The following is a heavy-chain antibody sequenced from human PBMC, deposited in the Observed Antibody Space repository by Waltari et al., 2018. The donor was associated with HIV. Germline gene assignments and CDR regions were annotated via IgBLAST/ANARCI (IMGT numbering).Heavy chain of an antibody. CDR2: IYYSGST. CDR3: ARDADGLDY. V-gene: IGHV4-59*01. CDR1: GDSINTYY. Sequence: QVQLQESGPGLVKPAETRSLTCSVSGDSINTYYWSWIRQPPGKGLEWIGHIYYSGSTKYNPSLTSRVRISVDTSKKQISLKVKSVTTADTAMYYCARDADGLDYWGQGTLVTVSS. J-gene: IGHJ4*02.